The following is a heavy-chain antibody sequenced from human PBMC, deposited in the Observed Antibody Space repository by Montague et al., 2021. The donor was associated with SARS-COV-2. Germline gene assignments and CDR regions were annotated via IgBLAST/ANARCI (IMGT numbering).Heavy chain of an antibody. CDR2: IYYTGST. CDR1: GGSMINNY. D-gene: IGHD2-21*02. Sequence: SETLSLTCSVSGGSMINNYWSWIRQPPGKGLEWMGYIYYTGSTDYNPSLESRATLSIDTSKNEFSLKLTSVTAADTAVYYCAREWGRLQFSYYYGIDVWGQGTTVTVSS. CDR3: AREWGRLQFSYYYGIDV. V-gene: IGHV4-59*01. J-gene: IGHJ6*02.